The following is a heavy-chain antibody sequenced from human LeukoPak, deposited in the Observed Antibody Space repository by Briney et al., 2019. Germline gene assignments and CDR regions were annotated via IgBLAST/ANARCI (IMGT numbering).Heavy chain of an antibody. CDR2: ISGGGETT. CDR1: GFTFNNYA. CDR3: ARDYADYVGYFFFDY. J-gene: IGHJ4*02. D-gene: IGHD4-17*01. Sequence: GRSLRPSCAASGFTFNNYAMNWVRQAPGKGRSWVSSISGGGETTYYADSAKGRFTISRDNSQNTLYLQMNSLRAEDTAVYYCARDYADYVGYFFFDYWGQGTLVTVSS. V-gene: IGHV3-23*01.